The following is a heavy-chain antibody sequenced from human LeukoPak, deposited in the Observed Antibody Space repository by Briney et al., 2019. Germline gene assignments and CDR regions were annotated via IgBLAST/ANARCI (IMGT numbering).Heavy chain of an antibody. CDR3: AKDSRSITMVRGGWFDP. Sequence: QPGGSLRLSCAASGFTFDDYAMHWVRQAPGKGLEWVSGISWNSGSIGYADSVKGRFTISRDNAENSLYLQMNSLRAEDTALYYCAKDSRSITMVRGGWFDPWGQGTLVTVSS. D-gene: IGHD3-10*01. J-gene: IGHJ5*02. V-gene: IGHV3-9*01. CDR1: GFTFDDYA. CDR2: ISWNSGSI.